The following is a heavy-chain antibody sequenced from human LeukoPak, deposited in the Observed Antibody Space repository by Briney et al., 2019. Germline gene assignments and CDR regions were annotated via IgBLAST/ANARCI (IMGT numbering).Heavy chain of an antibody. Sequence: EASVKVSCKTSGDNFVTYATNWVRQVPGQGLEWMGRIIPAISRTDYTYNFEDRVTITADDSATTAYLEVTNLRPEDTAMYYCTRVADSNLVSDAFDVWGQGTMVTVSS. CDR3: TRVADSNLVSDAFDV. V-gene: IGHV1-69*11. J-gene: IGHJ3*01. D-gene: IGHD2-21*01. CDR1: GDNFVTYA. CDR2: IIPAISRT.